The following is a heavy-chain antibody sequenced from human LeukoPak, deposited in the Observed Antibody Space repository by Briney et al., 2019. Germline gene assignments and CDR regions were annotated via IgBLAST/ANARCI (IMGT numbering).Heavy chain of an antibody. CDR3: AKSTQLWFGHNWFDP. V-gene: IGHV3-23*01. J-gene: IGHJ5*02. D-gene: IGHD3-10*01. CDR1: GFTFSSYA. CDR2: ISGSGGST. Sequence: PGGSLRLSCAASGFTFSSYAMSWVRQAPGKGLKWVSAISGSGGSTYYADSVKGRFTISRDNSKNTLYLQMNSLRAEDTAVYYCAKSTQLWFGHNWFDPWGQGTLVTVSS.